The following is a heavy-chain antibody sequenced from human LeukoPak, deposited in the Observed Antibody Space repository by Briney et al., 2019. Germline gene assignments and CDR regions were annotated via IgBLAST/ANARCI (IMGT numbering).Heavy chain of an antibody. CDR1: GFTFSSYA. J-gene: IGHJ4*02. D-gene: IGHD3-3*01. V-gene: IGHV3-30-3*01. CDR3: ARDLPLNYDFWSGYYTGTASYFDY. Sequence: GGSLRLSCAASGFTFSSYAMHWVRQAPGKGLEWVAVISYDGSNKYYADSVKGQFTISRDNSKNTLYLQMNSLRAEDTAVYYCARDLPLNYDFWSGYYTGTASYFDYWGQGTLVTVSS. CDR2: ISYDGSNK.